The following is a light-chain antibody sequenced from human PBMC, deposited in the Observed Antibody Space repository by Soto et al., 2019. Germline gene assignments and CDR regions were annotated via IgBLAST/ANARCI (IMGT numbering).Light chain of an antibody. V-gene: IGLV2-23*02. CDR1: SSDVGSYNL. CDR2: EVS. J-gene: IGLJ1*01. CDR3: CSYAGSSTYV. Sequence: QSALTQPASVSGSPGQSITISCTGTSSDVGSYNLVSWYQQHPGKAPKLMIYEVSKRPSGVSNRFSGPKSGNTASLTISRLQAEDEADYFCCSYAGSSTYVFGTGTKLTVL.